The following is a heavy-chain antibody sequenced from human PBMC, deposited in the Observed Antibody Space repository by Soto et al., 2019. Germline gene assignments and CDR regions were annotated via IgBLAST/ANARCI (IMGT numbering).Heavy chain of an antibody. J-gene: IGHJ4*02. V-gene: IGHV4-59*01. CDR3: ARSPFCLVELPPARSIDY. D-gene: IGHD1-26*01. Sequence: SETLSLTCTVSGGSISSYYWSWIRQPPGKGLEWIGYIYYSGSTNYNPSLKSRVTISVDTSKNQFSLKLSSVTAADTAVYYCARSPFCLVELPPARSIDYRCKGILVT. CDR1: GGSISSYY. CDR2: IYYSGST.